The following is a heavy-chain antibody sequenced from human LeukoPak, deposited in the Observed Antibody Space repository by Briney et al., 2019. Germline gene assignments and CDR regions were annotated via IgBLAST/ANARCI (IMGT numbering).Heavy chain of an antibody. CDR1: GFTVSSNY. D-gene: IGHD4-17*01. CDR2: IYSGGST. V-gene: IGHV3-53*01. Sequence: PGGSLRLSCAASGFTVSSNYMSWVRQAPGKGLEWVSVIYSGGSTYYADSVKGRFTISRDNSKNTLYLQMNSLRAEDTAVYYCARFSTTVTFSVLWYFDLWGRGTLVTVSS. CDR3: ARFSTTVTFSVLWYFDL. J-gene: IGHJ2*01.